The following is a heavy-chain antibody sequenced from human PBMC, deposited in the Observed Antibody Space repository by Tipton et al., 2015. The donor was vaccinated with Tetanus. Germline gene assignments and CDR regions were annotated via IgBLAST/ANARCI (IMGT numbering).Heavy chain of an antibody. V-gene: IGHV3-53*01. J-gene: IGHJ4*02. CDR3: ARAPNRISRAYDY. CDR2: IYTGGSA. Sequence: QLVQSGGGLVQPGGSLRLSCAASGVTVSGNYMSWVRQAPGKGLEWVSVIYTGGSADYTDSVKGRFTISRDNSNNSLSLQMNSLRIDDTAVYYCARAPNRISRAYDYWGQGTQITVSS. CDR1: GVTVSGNY. D-gene: IGHD2-21*01.